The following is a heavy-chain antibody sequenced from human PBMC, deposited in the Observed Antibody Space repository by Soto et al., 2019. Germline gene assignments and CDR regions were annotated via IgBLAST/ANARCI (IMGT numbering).Heavy chain of an antibody. Sequence: ASVKVSCKASGYTFTSYAMHWVRQAPGQRLEWMGWINAGSGNTKYSQKFQGRVTITRDTSASTAYMELSSLRSEDTAVYYCASHRHWYYYYYGMDVWGQGTTVTVS. D-gene: IGHD1-1*01. J-gene: IGHJ6*02. CDR3: ASHRHWYYYYYGMDV. CDR2: INAGSGNT. V-gene: IGHV1-3*01. CDR1: GYTFTSYA.